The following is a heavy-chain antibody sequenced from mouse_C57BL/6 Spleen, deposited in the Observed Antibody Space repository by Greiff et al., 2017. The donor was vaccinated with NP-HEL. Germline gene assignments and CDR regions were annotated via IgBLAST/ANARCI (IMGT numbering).Heavy chain of an antibody. CDR2: IYPGDGDT. D-gene: IGHD1-1*01. Sequence: VQLQESGPELVKPGASVKISCKASGFAFSSSWMNWVKQRPGKGLEWIGRIYPGDGDTNYNGKFKGKATLTADKSSSTAYMQLSSLTSEDSAVYFCAILLRNWGQGTTLTVSS. V-gene: IGHV1-82*01. J-gene: IGHJ2*01. CDR3: AILLRN. CDR1: GFAFSSSW.